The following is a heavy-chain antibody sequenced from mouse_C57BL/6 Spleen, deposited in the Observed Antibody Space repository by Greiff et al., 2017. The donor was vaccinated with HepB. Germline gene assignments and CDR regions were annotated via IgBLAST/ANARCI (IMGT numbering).Heavy chain of an antibody. J-gene: IGHJ4*01. D-gene: IGHD1-3*01. CDR1: GFSLTSYA. CDR2: IWTGGGT. CDR3: ARNGGLSVYYAMAY. Sequence: VQGVESGPGLVAPSQSLSITCTVSGFSLTSYAISWVRQPPGKGLEWLGVIWTGGGTNYNSALKSRLSISKDNSKSQVFLKMNSMQTDDTARYYCARNGGLSVYYAMAYWGQGTSVTVSS. V-gene: IGHV2-9-1*01.